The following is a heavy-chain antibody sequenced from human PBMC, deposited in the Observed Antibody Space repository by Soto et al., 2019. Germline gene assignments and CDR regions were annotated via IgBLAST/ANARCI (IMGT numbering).Heavy chain of an antibody. CDR3: AGHLRRDDAYDGSRFAY. Sequence: QVQLVQSGAEVKKPGSSVKVSCKASGGTFSNYNFSWLRQAPGQGLEWMGGIIPLFGTTNYAQEFQGRVTITADESTATAYRELTSLGSEDTALYYCAGHLRRDDAYDGSRFAYWGQGPLVTVSS. D-gene: IGHD3-10*01. CDR1: GGTFSNYN. J-gene: IGHJ4*02. CDR2: IIPLFGTT. V-gene: IGHV1-69*12.